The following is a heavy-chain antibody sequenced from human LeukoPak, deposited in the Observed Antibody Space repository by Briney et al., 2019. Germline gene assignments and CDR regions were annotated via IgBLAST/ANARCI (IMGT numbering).Heavy chain of an antibody. CDR1: GYSFTGYG. D-gene: IGHD5-12*01. CDR2: ISAYNGNT. V-gene: IGHV1-18*04. J-gene: IGHJ6*04. CDR3: ARVTEIVATSHYYGMDV. Sequence: ASVKVSCKASGYSFTGYGINWVRQAPGQGLEWTGWISAYNGNTNYAQKVQGRVTMTTDTSTSTAHMELRSLRSDDTAVYYCARVTEIVATSHYYGMDVWGKGTTVTVSS.